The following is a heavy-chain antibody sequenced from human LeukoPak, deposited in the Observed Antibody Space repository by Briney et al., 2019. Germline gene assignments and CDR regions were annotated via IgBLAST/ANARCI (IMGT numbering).Heavy chain of an antibody. J-gene: IGHJ3*02. CDR2: ISWNSGST. D-gene: IGHD2-21*02. Sequence: GGSLRLSCAASGFTFDDYAMHWVRQAPGKGLEWVSGISWNSGSTGYADSVKGRFTISRDNAKNSLYPQMNSLRAEDTAVYYCRWGVVVTAIGPRDIWGQGTMVTVSS. V-gene: IGHV3-9*01. CDR1: GFTFDDYA. CDR3: RWGVVVTAIGPRDI.